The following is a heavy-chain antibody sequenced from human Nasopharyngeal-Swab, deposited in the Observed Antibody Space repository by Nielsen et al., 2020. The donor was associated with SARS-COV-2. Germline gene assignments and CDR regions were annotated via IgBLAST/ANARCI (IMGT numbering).Heavy chain of an antibody. CDR3: ARGGLSYYYYPLDV. V-gene: IGHV4-34*01. CDR2: LTHDGST. Sequence: SETLSLTCGVYGGSVSGSSWSWISQPPGRGIEWIGDLTHDGSTIYNASFRGRSAITSDRSSNQVSLRVNSMTAADSALYFCARGGLSYYYYPLDVWGQGTTVTVSS. J-gene: IGHJ6*02. CDR1: GGSVSGSS. D-gene: IGHD2-21*01.